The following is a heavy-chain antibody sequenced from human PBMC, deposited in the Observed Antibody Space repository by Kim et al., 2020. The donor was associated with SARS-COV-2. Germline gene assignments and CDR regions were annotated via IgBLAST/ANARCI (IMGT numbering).Heavy chain of an antibody. Sequence: SETLSLTCAVYGGSFSGYYWSWIRQPPGKGLDWIGEINHSGSTNYNPSLKSRVTISVDTSKNQFSLKLSSVTAADTAVYYCARGRTYYYDSSGYYVHWG. CDR1: GGSFSGYY. CDR2: INHSGST. J-gene: IGHJ1*01. V-gene: IGHV4-34*01. CDR3: ARGRTYYYDSSGYYVH. D-gene: IGHD3-22*01.